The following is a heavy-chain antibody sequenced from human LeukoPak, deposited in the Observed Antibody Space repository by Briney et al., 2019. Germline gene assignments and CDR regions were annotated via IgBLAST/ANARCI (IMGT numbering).Heavy chain of an antibody. V-gene: IGHV1-69*13. D-gene: IGHD2/OR15-2a*01. CDR3: ASCASGCNIADAFDI. Sequence: GASVKVSCKASGGTFSSYAISWVRQAPGQGLEWMGGIIPIFGTANYAQKFQGRVTITADESTSTAYMELSSLRSEDTAVYYCASCASGCNIADAFDIWGQGTMVTVSS. CDR2: IIPIFGTA. CDR1: GGTFSSYA. J-gene: IGHJ3*02.